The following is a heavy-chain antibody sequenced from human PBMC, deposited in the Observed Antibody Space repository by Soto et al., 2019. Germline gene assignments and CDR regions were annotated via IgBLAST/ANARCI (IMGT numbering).Heavy chain of an antibody. Sequence: ASVKVSWKTSGFTFTSYGISWVRQAPGQGLEWMGWISAYNGNTNYAQKLQGRVTMTTDTSTSTAYMELRSLRSDDTAVYYCARDLRFYFWSGRSGYYYYGIDVWGQGTTVTVSS. CDR2: ISAYNGNT. V-gene: IGHV1-18*04. CDR1: GFTFTSYG. J-gene: IGHJ6*02. CDR3: ARDLRFYFWSGRSGYYYYGIDV. D-gene: IGHD3-3*01.